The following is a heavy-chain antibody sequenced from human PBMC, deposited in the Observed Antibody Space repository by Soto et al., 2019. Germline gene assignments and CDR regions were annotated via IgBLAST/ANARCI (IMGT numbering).Heavy chain of an antibody. V-gene: IGHV4-34*01. J-gene: IGHJ5*02. CDR3: ERVSLVGFDP. Sequence: XETLSLTCAVYGGSFSGYYWSWIRQPPGKGLEWIGEINHSGSTNYNPSLKSRVTISVDTSKNQFSLKLSSVTAADTAVYYCERVSLVGFDPWGQGTLVTVSS. CDR1: GGSFSGYY. D-gene: IGHD2-15*01. CDR2: INHSGST.